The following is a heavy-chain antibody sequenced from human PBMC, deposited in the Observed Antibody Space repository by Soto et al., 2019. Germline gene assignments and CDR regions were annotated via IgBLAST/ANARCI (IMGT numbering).Heavy chain of an antibody. CDR1: GGSISSSSYY. CDR2: IYYSGST. Sequence: QLQLQESGPGLVKPSETLSLTCTVSGGSISSSSYYWGWIRQPPGKGLEWIGSIYYSGSTYYNPSLKSRVTISVDTSKNQFSLKLSSVTAADTAVYYCARHVKGGGWLHILAPGDYWGQGTLVTVSS. V-gene: IGHV4-39*01. D-gene: IGHD3-9*01. CDR3: ARHVKGGGWLHILAPGDY. J-gene: IGHJ4*02.